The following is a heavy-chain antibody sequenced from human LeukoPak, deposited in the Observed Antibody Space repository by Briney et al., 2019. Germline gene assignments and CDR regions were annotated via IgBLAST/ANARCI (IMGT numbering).Heavy chain of an antibody. D-gene: IGHD3-22*01. CDR2: IRYDGSNK. V-gene: IGHV3-30*02. CDR3: AKGDYYDSSGYYPRNAFDI. Sequence: QSGGSLRLSCAASGFTFSSYGMHWVRQAPGKGLEWVAFIRYDGSNKYYAESVRGRFTISRDNSKNTLYLQMNSLRAEDTAVYYCAKGDYYDSSGYYPRNAFDIWGQGTMVTVSS. J-gene: IGHJ3*02. CDR1: GFTFSSYG.